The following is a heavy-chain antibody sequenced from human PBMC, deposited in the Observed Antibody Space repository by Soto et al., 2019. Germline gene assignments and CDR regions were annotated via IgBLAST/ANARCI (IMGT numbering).Heavy chain of an antibody. CDR2: ISYSGYT. V-gene: IGHV4-59*08. CDR1: GGSISSISNHY. D-gene: IGHD3-10*01. J-gene: IGHJ6*02. CDR3: TPQGFGVLHGLVDV. Sequence: QVQLQESGPGLVKPSETLSLTCTVSGGSISSISNHYCSWIRQPPGKGLEWIGYISYSGYTSYNPSLKSRVIISVDTSKNQVSLNLASVTAADTAVYYCTPQGFGVLHGLVDVWGQGTSVTVSS.